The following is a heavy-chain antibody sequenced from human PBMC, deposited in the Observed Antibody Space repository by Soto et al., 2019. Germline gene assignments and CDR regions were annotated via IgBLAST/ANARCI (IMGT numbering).Heavy chain of an antibody. V-gene: IGHV1-69*02. CDR3: ARFTNNRGSGLFDY. D-gene: IGHD3-10*01. J-gene: IGHJ4*02. CDR2: IIPILGIA. CDR1: GGTFGSYT. Sequence: GASVKVSCKASGGTFGSYTISWVRQAPGQGLEWMGRIIPILGIANYAQKFQGRVTITADKSTSTAYMELSSLRSEDTAVYYCARFTNNRGSGLFDYWGQGTLVTVSS.